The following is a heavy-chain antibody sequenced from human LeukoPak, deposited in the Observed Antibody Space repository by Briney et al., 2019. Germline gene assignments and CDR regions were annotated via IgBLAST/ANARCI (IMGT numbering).Heavy chain of an antibody. CDR3: AKLGSGLRLGELSTRIDY. V-gene: IGHV3-30*18. J-gene: IGHJ4*02. CDR2: ISYDGSNK. Sequence: GRSLRLSCAASGFTFSSYGMHWVRQAPGKGLEWVAVISYDGSNKYYADSVKGRFTISRDNSKNTLYLQMNSLRAEDTAVYYCAKLGSGLRLGELSTRIDYWGQGTLVTVSS. D-gene: IGHD3-16*02. CDR1: GFTFSSYG.